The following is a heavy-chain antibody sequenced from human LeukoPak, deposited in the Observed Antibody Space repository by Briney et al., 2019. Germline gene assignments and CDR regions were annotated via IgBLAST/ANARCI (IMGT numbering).Heavy chain of an antibody. CDR3: ATSYNYGRNWFDP. J-gene: IGHJ5*02. CDR1: GYTFTGYY. D-gene: IGHD5-18*01. V-gene: IGHV1-2*02. CDR2: INPNSGGT. Sequence: ASVKVSCKASGYTFTGYYMHWVRQAPGQGLEWMGWINPNSGGTNYAQKFQGRVTMTRDTSISTAYKELSRLRSDDTAVYYCATSYNYGRNWFDPWGQGTLVTVSS.